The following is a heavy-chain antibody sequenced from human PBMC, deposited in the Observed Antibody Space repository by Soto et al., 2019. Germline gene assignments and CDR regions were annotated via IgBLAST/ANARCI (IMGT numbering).Heavy chain of an antibody. CDR2: ISYDGSNK. CDR3: AREQSGSGSYAYYFDY. CDR1: GFTFSSYA. V-gene: IGHV3-30-3*01. J-gene: IGHJ4*02. Sequence: GGSLRLSCAASGFTFSSYAMHWVRQAPGKGLEWVAVISYDGSNKYYADSVKGRFTISRDNSKNTLYLQMNSLRAEDTAVYYCAREQSGSGSYAYYFDYWGQGTLVTVSS. D-gene: IGHD3-10*01.